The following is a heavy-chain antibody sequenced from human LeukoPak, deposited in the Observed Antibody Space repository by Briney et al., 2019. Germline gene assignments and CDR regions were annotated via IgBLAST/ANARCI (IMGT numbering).Heavy chain of an antibody. J-gene: IGHJ2*01. Sequence: PSETLSLTCTVSGDSVTSSSYSWGWIRQSPGKGLEWIGTIYYYGSTNYNPSLKSRVTLSVDTSKNQFSLKLSSVTAADTAVYYCARGRGYYYDSSGYYTPPDNWYFDLWGRGTLVTVSS. CDR3: ARGRGYYYDSSGYYTPPDNWYFDL. CDR2: IYYYGST. D-gene: IGHD3-22*01. V-gene: IGHV4-39*07. CDR1: GDSVTSSSYS.